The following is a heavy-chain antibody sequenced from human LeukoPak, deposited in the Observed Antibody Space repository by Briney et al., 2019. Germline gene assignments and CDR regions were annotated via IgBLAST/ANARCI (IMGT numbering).Heavy chain of an antibody. CDR2: ISYDGSNK. CDR3: ARDTGVVHFDY. J-gene: IGHJ4*02. D-gene: IGHD3-3*01. V-gene: IGHV3-30-3*01. Sequence: SGGSLRLSCAASGFTFSSYAMHWVRQAPGKGLEWVAVISYDGSNKYYADSVKGRFTISRDNSKNTLYLQMNSLRAEDTAVYYCARDTGVVHFDYWGQGTLVTVSS. CDR1: GFTFSSYA.